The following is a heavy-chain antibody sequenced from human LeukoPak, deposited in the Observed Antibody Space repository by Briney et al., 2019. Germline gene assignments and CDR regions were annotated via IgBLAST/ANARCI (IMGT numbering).Heavy chain of an antibody. CDR1: GGSISSSSYH. D-gene: IGHD3-22*01. CDR2: IYYSGST. CDR3: ARLSSGSHPNFDY. V-gene: IGHV4-39*01. Sequence: SETLSLTCTVSGGSISSSSYHWGWIRQPPGKGLEWIGSIYYSGSTYYNPSLKSRVTISVDTSKNQFSLKLRSVTAADTAVYYCARLSSGSHPNFDYWGQGTLVTVSS. J-gene: IGHJ4*02.